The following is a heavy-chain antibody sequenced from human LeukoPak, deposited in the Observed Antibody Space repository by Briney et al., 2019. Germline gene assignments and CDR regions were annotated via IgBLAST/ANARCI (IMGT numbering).Heavy chain of an antibody. V-gene: IGHV4-31*03. J-gene: IGHJ4*02. CDR2: IYYTGST. CDR1: GASISSGGYS. CDR3: ARTITIFGALGYFDY. D-gene: IGHD3-3*01. Sequence: SQTLSLTCTVSGASISSGGYSWSWVRQHPGKGLEWIGCIYYTGSTYYNPSLERRVTTSVATSKNQFSLRVSSVTAADTAVYFCARTITIFGALGYFDYWGQGTLVTVS.